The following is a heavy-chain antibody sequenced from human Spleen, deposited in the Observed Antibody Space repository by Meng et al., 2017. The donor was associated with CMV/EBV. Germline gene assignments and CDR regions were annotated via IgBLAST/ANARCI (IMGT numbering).Heavy chain of an antibody. Sequence: QVAVRESGPGRVKPSQTLSLTCTVSGGSISSGDYYWSWIRQPPGKGLEWIGYIYYSGSTYYNPSLKSRIAISLDTSKNQFSLNLNSVTAADAAVYYCARDSPGGYGYFDSWGQGTLVTVSS. V-gene: IGHV4-30-4*08. CDR2: IYYSGST. CDR3: ARDSPGGYGYFDS. D-gene: IGHD5-12*01. CDR1: GGSISSGDYY. J-gene: IGHJ4*02.